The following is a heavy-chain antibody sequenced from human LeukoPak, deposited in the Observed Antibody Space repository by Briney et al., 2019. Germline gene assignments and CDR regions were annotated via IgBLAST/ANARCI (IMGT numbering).Heavy chain of an antibody. D-gene: IGHD2-15*01. CDR2: ISGSGGST. CDR1: GFTFSSYA. V-gene: IGHV3-23*01. Sequence: GGSLRLSCAASGFTFSSYAMSWVRQAPGKGLEWVSAISGSGGSTYYADSVKGRFTISRDNSKNTLYLQMNSLRAEDTAVYYCAKAGRIVVVVAATLFDPWGQGTLVTVSS. J-gene: IGHJ5*02. CDR3: AKAGRIVVVVAATLFDP.